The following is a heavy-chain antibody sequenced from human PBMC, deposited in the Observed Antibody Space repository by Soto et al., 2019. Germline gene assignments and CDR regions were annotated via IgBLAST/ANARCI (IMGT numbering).Heavy chain of an antibody. CDR2: ISSSSSTI. J-gene: IGHJ4*02. D-gene: IGHD6-13*01. V-gene: IGHV3-48*01. CDR3: ARVQYSSSWSKDLFDY. Sequence: GGSLRLSCAASGFTFSSYSMNWVRQAPGKGLEWVSYISSSSSTIYYADSVKGRFTISRDNAKNSLYLQMNSLRAEDTDVYYCARVQYSSSWSKDLFDYWGQGTLVTVSS. CDR1: GFTFSSYS.